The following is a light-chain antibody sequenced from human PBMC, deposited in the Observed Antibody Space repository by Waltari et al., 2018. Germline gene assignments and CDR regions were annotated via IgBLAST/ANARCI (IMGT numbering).Light chain of an antibody. CDR1: QSLFSSF. V-gene: IGKV3-20*01. CDR2: GAS. J-gene: IGKJ2*01. Sequence: EIVLTQSPGTLSWSPGERATLSCRASQSLFSSFLAWYQQKPGQAPRLLIQGASSRATGIPDRFSGGGSGTDFTLTINRLEPEDFAVYYCQQYLSSPETFGQGSKLEIK. CDR3: QQYLSSPET.